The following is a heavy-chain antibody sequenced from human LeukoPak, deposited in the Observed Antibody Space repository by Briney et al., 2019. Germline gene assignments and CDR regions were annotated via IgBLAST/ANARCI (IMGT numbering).Heavy chain of an antibody. D-gene: IGHD6-6*01. CDR3: ARGGFIAARTIDY. J-gene: IGHJ4*02. Sequence: SETLSLTCTVSGGSISSYYWGWIRQPPGKGLEWIGSIYYSGSTYYNPSLKSRVTISVDTSKNHFSLKLSSVTAADTAVYYCARGGFIAARTIDYWGQGTLVTVSS. CDR1: GGSISSYY. CDR2: IYYSGST. V-gene: IGHV4-39*07.